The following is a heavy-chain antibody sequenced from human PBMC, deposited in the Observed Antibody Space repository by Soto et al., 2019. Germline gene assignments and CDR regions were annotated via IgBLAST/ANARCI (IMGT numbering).Heavy chain of an antibody. V-gene: IGHV3-23*01. D-gene: IGHD3-16*02. CDR1: GSTFTSSV. CDR2: LGLIPRHT. J-gene: IGHJ4*02. CDR3: AAYADGPYRHPYDY. Sequence: PGGSLRLSCAASGSTFTSSVMAWVRRPPGRGLEWISSLGLIPRHTFYADSVKGRFTISRDNSRTTLYLQMTGLTFDDTAVYYCAAYADGPYRHPYDYWGQGTQVTVSS.